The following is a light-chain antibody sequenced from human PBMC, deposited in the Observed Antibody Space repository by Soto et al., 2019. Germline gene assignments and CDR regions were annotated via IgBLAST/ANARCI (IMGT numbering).Light chain of an antibody. CDR2: AAS. CDR3: QQSYSTLRT. Sequence: DIQMTQSPSSLSASVGDRVTITCRAXXSISSYLNWYQQKPGKAPKLLIYAASSLQSGVPSRFSGSGSGTDFTLTISSLQPEDFATYYCQQSYSTLRTFGQGTKVEIK. CDR1: XSISSY. J-gene: IGKJ1*01. V-gene: IGKV1-39*01.